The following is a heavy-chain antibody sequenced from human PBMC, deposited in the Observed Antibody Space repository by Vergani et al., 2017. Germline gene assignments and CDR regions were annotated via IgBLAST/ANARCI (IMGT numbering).Heavy chain of an antibody. J-gene: IGHJ4*02. D-gene: IGHD6-19*01. CDR3: ARVVSTNSRIAVAGKLDY. Sequence: QLQLQESGPGLVKPSETLSLTCTVSGGSISSSSYYWGCIRQPPGKGLEWIGSIYYSGSTYYNPSLKSRVTIPVDTSKNQFSLKLSSVTAADTAVYYCARVVSTNSRIAVAGKLDYWGQGTLVTVSS. V-gene: IGHV4-39*01. CDR2: IYYSGST. CDR1: GGSISSSSYY.